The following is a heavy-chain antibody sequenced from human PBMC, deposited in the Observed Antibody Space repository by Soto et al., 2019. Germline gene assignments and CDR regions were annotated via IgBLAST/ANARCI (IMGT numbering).Heavy chain of an antibody. CDR3: ARIQLRYDAFDI. V-gene: IGHV3-21*01. CDR1: GFTFSSYS. CDR2: ISSSSSYI. D-gene: IGHD6-6*01. J-gene: IGHJ3*02. Sequence: PGGSLRLSCAASGFTFSSYSMNWVRQVPGKGLEWVSSISSSSSYIYYADSVKGRFTISRDNAKNSLYLQMNSLRAEDTAVYYCARIQLRYDAFDIWGQGTMVTVSS.